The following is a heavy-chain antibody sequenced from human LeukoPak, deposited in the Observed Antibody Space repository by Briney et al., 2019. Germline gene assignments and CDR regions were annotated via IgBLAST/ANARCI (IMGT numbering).Heavy chain of an antibody. CDR2: IYHSGST. CDR1: GYSITNGYY. J-gene: IGHJ3*02. CDR3: AREGGHYDTTTYFNDSFDI. Sequence: SETLSLTCTVSGYSITNGYYWGWIRQPPGKGLEWIGSIYHSGSTYYNPSLKSRVTISVDTSKNQFSLKLSSVTAADTAAYYCAREGGHYDTTTYFNDSFDIWGQGTMVTVSS. D-gene: IGHD2/OR15-2a*01. V-gene: IGHV4-38-2*02.